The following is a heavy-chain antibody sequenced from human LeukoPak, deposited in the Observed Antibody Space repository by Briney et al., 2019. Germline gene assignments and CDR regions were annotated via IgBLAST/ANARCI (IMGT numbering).Heavy chain of an antibody. Sequence: QPGGSLRLSCAASGFTFSSYTMSWVHQAPGKGLEWVSAISGSGGSTYYADSVKGRFTISRDNSKNTLYLQMNSLRAEDTAVYYCATSKALRFLEWLPTPDYWGQGTLVTVSS. CDR3: ATSKALRFLEWLPTPDY. CDR1: GFTFSSYT. V-gene: IGHV3-23*01. J-gene: IGHJ4*02. D-gene: IGHD3-3*01. CDR2: ISGSGGST.